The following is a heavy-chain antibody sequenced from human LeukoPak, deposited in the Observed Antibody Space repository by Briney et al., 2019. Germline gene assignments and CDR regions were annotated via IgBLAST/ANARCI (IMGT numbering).Heavy chain of an antibody. CDR3: ARDNDFDY. J-gene: IGHJ4*02. D-gene: IGHD2-8*01. Sequence: VSLKVSCKASRYTFTTYYIHWVPQARGQGLEWMGTIYPGGGSTSYAQKFQGRVTMTRDMATSTVYMELSSLRSEDTAVYYCARDNDFDYWGQGTLVTVSS. V-gene: IGHV1-46*01. CDR1: RYTFTTYY. CDR2: IYPGGGST.